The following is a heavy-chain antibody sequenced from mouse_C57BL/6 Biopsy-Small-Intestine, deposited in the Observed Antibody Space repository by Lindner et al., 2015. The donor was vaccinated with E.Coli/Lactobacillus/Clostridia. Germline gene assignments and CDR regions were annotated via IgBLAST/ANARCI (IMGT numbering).Heavy chain of an antibody. CDR3: ARGESYQVIRHRPLDY. Sequence: SVKVSCKASGGTFGSHTLNWVRQTPGQGLEWMGRIIPSLGTVLYSQRFQDRVTITADRSTNTVYMELSRLRSDDTALYYCARGESYQVIRHRPLDYWGQGTLVTVSS. J-gene: IGHJ4*01. CDR2: IIPSLGTV. CDR1: GGTFGSHT. D-gene: IGHD1-2*01. V-gene: IGHV1-4*01.